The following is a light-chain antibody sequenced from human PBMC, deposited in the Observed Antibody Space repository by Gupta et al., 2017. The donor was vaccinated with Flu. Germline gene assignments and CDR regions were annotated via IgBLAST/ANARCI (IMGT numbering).Light chain of an antibody. CDR2: KAS. Sequence: DIDMTQSPFTLSASVADRVTITCRASQSISNWLAWYQQKPGKAPNLLIYKASNLESGVPSRFSGSGSGTDFTLTISSLQPDDFATYYCQQYDSYSGTFGHGTKVDIK. J-gene: IGKJ3*01. CDR3: QQYDSYSGT. CDR1: QSISNW. V-gene: IGKV1-5*03.